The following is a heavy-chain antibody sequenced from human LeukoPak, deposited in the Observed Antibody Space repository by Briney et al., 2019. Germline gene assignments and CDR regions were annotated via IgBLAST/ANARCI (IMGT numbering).Heavy chain of an antibody. CDR1: GFTFSSYE. Sequence: GGSLRLSCAVSGFTFSSYEMNWVRQAPGKGLEWVSYISSSGRTIYYADSVRGRFTISRDSARNSLDLQMNSLRVEDTAVYYCARRAIAEGFDYWGQGTLVTVSS. CDR2: ISSSGRTI. D-gene: IGHD6-13*01. CDR3: ARRAIAEGFDY. J-gene: IGHJ4*02. V-gene: IGHV3-48*03.